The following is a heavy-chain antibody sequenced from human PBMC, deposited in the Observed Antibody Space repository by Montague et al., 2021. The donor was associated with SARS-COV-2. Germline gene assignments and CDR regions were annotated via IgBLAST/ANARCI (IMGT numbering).Heavy chain of an antibody. CDR2: INHGGNT. D-gene: IGHD2-15*01. CDR3: ARLRDGVVPSPILGIGPYFTYYCMDV. J-gene: IGHJ6*03. Sequence: SETLSLTCAVHGGSFSGYYWNWIRQPPGKGLEWIGEINHGGNTNYNPSLKNRLTISVDTSKNQFSLKLTSVAATDTAFYYCARLRDGVVPSPILGIGPYFTYYCMDVWGKGTTVTVSS. CDR1: GGSFSGYY. V-gene: IGHV4-34*01.